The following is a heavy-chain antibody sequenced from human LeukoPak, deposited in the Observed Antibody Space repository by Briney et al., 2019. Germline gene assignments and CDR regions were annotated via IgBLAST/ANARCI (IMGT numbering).Heavy chain of an antibody. CDR2: INPNSGVT. J-gene: IGHJ5*02. D-gene: IGHD5-18*01. Sequence: ASVKVSCKASGYTFSGFYIHWVRQAPGQGLEWMGWINPNSGVTNYAQKLQGRVTITRDTSIDTAYMELSSLRSEDTAVYYCARGGYSYGDNWFDPWGQGTLVTVSS. CDR1: GYTFSGFY. CDR3: ARGGYSYGDNWFDP. V-gene: IGHV1-2*02.